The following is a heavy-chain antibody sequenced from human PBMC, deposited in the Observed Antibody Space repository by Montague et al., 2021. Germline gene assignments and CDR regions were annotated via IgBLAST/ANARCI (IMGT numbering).Heavy chain of an antibody. CDR2: IIWDGDTT. CDR3: AKDRYGSGVYGMDV. V-gene: IGHV3-43*01. Sequence: SLRLSCAASGFSFKGYMMHWVRQAPGKGLVWVSLIIWDGDTTDYADSVKGRFTISRDNSKNSVYLQMNSLKTEDTALYYCAKDRYGSGVYGMDVWGQGTTVTVSS. D-gene: IGHD3-10*01. CDR1: GFSFKGYM. J-gene: IGHJ6*02.